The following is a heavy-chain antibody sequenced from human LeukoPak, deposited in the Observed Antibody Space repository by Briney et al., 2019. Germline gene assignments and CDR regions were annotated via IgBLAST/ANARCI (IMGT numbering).Heavy chain of an antibody. Sequence: GASVKVSCKASGGTFSSYAISWVRQAPGQGLEWMGGIIPIFGTANYAQKFQGRVTITTDESTSTAYMELSSLRSEDTAVYYCARDLSPYCSGGSCPFDYWGQGTLVTVSS. CDR1: GGTFSSYA. CDR2: IIPIFGTA. J-gene: IGHJ4*02. V-gene: IGHV1-69*05. D-gene: IGHD2-15*01. CDR3: ARDLSPYCSGGSCPFDY.